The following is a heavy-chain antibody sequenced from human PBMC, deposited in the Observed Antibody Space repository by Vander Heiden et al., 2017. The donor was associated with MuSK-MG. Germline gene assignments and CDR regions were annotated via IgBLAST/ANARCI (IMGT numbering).Heavy chain of an antibody. CDR2: IYYSGST. V-gene: IGHV4-30-4*08. J-gene: IGHJ4*02. CDR3: ARFSAYYDSSGRKNYYFDY. D-gene: IGHD3-22*01. CDR1: GGSISSGDYY. Sequence: QVQLQESGPGLVKPSQTLSLTCTVSGGSISSGDYYWSWIRQPPGKGLGWIGYIYYSGSTYYNPSLKSRVTISVDTSKNQFSLKLSSVTAADTAVYYCARFSAYYDSSGRKNYYFDYWGQGTLVTVSS.